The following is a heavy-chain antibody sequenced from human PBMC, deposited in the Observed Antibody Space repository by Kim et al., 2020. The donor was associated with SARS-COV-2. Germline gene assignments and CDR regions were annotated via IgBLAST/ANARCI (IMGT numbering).Heavy chain of an antibody. V-gene: IGHV4-39*01. CDR3: ASLGSSSWYGYWFDP. CDR2: IYYSGST. D-gene: IGHD6-13*01. CDR1: GGSISSSSYY. J-gene: IGHJ5*02. Sequence: SETLSLTCTVSGGSISSSSYYWGWIRQPPGKGLECIGSIYYSGSTYYNPSLKSRVTISVDTSKNQFSLKLSSVTAADTAVYYCASLGSSSWYGYWFDPWGQGTLVTVSS.